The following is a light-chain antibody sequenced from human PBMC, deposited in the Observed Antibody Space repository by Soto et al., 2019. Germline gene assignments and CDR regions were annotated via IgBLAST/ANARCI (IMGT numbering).Light chain of an antibody. CDR3: QQYKSDALT. J-gene: IGKJ4*01. CDR1: QSISTW. Sequence: DIQMTQSPSTLSASVGDRVTITCRASQSISTWLAWYQQKPGKAPKLLIYKASSLEGGVPSRFSGSGSGTEFNITISSLQPDDFATYYCQQYKSDALTFGGGTTVDIK. CDR2: KAS. V-gene: IGKV1-5*03.